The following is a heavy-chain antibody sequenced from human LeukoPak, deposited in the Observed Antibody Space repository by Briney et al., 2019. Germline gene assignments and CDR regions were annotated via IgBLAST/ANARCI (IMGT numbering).Heavy chain of an antibody. D-gene: IGHD3-16*01. Sequence: GESLKISCKGSGYSFGTYWIGWVRQMPGKGLEWMGIIYPGDSHTRYSPSFQGQVTISADKSTSTAYLQWNSLKSPDTAIYYCARLYTRLTRSIWGYFDPWGQGTLVTVSS. CDR2: IYPGDSHT. CDR1: GYSFGTYW. CDR3: ARLYTRLTRSIWGYFDP. V-gene: IGHV5-51*01. J-gene: IGHJ5*02.